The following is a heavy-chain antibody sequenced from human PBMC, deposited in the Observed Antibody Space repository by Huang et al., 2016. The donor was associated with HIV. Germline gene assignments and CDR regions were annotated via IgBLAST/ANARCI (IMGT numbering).Heavy chain of an antibody. CDR3: AKDGADEEWDIDY. D-gene: IGHD1-26*01. V-gene: IGHV3-30*18. Sequence: VQLVESGGGVVQPGRSLRLACAASGFSFSPYGLPWVRQAPGKGMGWVAVRSYDGSKTYTAHSVKGRFTISRDTSENKVYLQMNSLRHEDTAVYYCAKDGADEEWDIDYWGQGTLVTVSS. J-gene: IGHJ4*02. CDR1: GFSFSPYG. CDR2: RSYDGSKT.